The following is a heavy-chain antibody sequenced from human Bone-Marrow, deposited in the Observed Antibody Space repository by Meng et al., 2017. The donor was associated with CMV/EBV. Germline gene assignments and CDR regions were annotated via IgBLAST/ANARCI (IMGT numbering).Heavy chain of an antibody. CDR3: ASSSLYYDFWSGLENNDY. D-gene: IGHD3-3*01. Sequence: GESLKISCAASGFTFSSYSMNWVRQAPGKGLEWVSSISSSSYIYYADSVKGRFTISRDNAKNSLYLQMNSLRAEDTAVYYCASSSLYYDFWSGLENNDYWGQGTLVTVSS. CDR1: GFTFSSYS. J-gene: IGHJ4*02. CDR2: ISSSSYI. V-gene: IGHV3-21*01.